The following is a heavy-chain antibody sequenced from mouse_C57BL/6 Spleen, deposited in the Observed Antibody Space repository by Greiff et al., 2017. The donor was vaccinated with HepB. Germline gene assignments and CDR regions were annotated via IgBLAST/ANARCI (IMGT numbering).Heavy chain of an antibody. CDR1: GYTFTSYW. Sequence: QVHVKQPGTELVKPGASVKLSCKASGYTFTSYWMHWVKQRPGQGLEWIGNINPSNGGTNYNEKFKSKATLTVDKSSSTAYMQLSSLTSEDSAVYYCARGGYYSNFAMDYWGQGTSDTVSS. V-gene: IGHV1-53*01. J-gene: IGHJ4*01. CDR2: INPSNGGT. D-gene: IGHD2-5*01. CDR3: ARGGYYSNFAMDY.